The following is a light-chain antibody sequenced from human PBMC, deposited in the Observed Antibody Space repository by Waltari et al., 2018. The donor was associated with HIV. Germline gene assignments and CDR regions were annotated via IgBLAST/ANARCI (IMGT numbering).Light chain of an antibody. CDR2: DVT. CDR1: NSDVGGYNY. J-gene: IGLJ2*01. CDR3: CSYAGSYTWL. V-gene: IGLV2-11*01. Sequence: QSALTQPRSVSGSPGQSVTISCIGTNSDVGGYNYVSWYRQHPGEAPKLIIYDVTKRPSGVPDRFSGAKSVNSASLTVSGLQADDEAEYYCCSYAGSYTWLVGGGTKLTVL.